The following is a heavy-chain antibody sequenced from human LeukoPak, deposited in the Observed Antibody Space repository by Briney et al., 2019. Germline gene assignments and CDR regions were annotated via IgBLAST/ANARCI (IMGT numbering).Heavy chain of an antibody. CDR3: ARGPSSTNKDPEVP. Sequence: SETLSLTCAVYGGSFSGYYWSWIRQPPGKGPEWIGEINHSGSTDYNPSLKSRVTISVDTSKNQFSLKLSSVTAADTAVYYCARGPSSTNKDPEVPWGQGTLVTVSS. J-gene: IGHJ5*02. CDR1: GGSFSGYY. CDR2: INHSGST. D-gene: IGHD2-2*01. V-gene: IGHV4-34*01.